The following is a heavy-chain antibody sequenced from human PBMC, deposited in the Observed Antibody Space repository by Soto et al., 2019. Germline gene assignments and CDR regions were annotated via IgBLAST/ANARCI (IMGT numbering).Heavy chain of an antibody. CDR3: AKDKRVTTEDYYYYYGMDV. CDR2: ISGSGGST. J-gene: IGHJ6*02. V-gene: IGHV3-23*01. CDR1: GFTFSSYA. Sequence: EVQLLESGGGLVQPGGSLRLSCAASGFTFSSYAMSWVRQAAGKRLEWVSAISGSGGSTYYADSVKGRFTISRDNSKNTLYLQMNSLRAEDTAVNYCAKDKRVTTEDYYYYYGMDVWGQGTTVTVSS. D-gene: IGHD4-4*01.